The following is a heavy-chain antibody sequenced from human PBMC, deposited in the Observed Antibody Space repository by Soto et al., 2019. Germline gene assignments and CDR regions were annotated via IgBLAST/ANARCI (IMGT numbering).Heavy chain of an antibody. D-gene: IGHD3-10*01. CDR3: TTPSVTMVRGATYY. CDR2: IKSKTDGGTT. V-gene: IGHV3-15*01. Sequence: EVQLVESGGGLVKPGGSLRLSCAASGFTFSNAWMSWVRQAPGKGLEWVGRIKSKTDGGTTDYAAPVKGRFTISRDDSKNTLYLQMNSLKTEDTAVYYCTTPSVTMVRGATYYWGQGTLVTVSS. CDR1: GFTFSNAW. J-gene: IGHJ4*02.